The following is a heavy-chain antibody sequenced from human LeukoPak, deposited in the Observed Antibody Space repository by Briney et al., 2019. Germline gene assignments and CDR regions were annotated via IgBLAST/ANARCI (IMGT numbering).Heavy chain of an antibody. Sequence: SETLSLTCTVSGGSISSYYWSWIRQPPGKGLEWIGYIYYSGSTNYNPSLKSRVTISVDTSKNQFSLKLSSVTAADTAVYYCARARSGSYYWAFDIWGQGTMVTVSS. J-gene: IGHJ3*02. CDR3: ARARSGSYYWAFDI. CDR1: GGSISSYY. V-gene: IGHV4-59*12. CDR2: IYYSGST. D-gene: IGHD1-26*01.